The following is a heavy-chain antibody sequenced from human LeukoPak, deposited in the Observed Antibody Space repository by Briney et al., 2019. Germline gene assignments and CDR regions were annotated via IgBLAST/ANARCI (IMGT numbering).Heavy chain of an antibody. D-gene: IGHD6-19*01. CDR1: GFTFSNAW. Sequence: GGSLRLSCAASGFTFSNAWMSWARQAPGKGLEWVGRIKSKTDGGTTDYAAPVKGRFTISRDDSKNTLYLQMNSLKTEDTAVYYCTTALTVAGNFDYWGRGTLVTVSS. CDR2: IKSKTDGGTT. CDR3: TTALTVAGNFDY. V-gene: IGHV3-15*01. J-gene: IGHJ4*02.